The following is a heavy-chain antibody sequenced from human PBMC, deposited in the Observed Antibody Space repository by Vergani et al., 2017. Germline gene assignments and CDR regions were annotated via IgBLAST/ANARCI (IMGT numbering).Heavy chain of an antibody. CDR1: GFTFSACP. J-gene: IGHJ6*03. CDR3: AKDALDDFWSGYTTYYYYYMDV. V-gene: IGHV3-23*01. Sequence: EVQLLQSGGGVIQPGGSVRLSCAASGFTFSACPMTWVRQAPGKGLEWVSAISARYPSTYYADSVKGRFTISRDNSKNTLYLQMNSLRAEDTAVYYCAKDALDDFWSGYTTYYYYYMDVWGKGTTVTVSS. D-gene: IGHD3-3*01. CDR2: ISARYPST.